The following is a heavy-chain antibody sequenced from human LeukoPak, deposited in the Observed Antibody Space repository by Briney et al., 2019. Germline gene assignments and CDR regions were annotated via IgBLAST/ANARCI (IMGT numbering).Heavy chain of an antibody. Sequence: GGSLRLSCAASGFTFSSYSMNWVRQAPGKGLEWVSSISSSSSYIYYADSVKGRFTISRDNPKNSLYLQMNSLRAEDKAVYYCARDHSSWFGELFLALEYYYYGMDVWGQGTTVTVSS. CDR2: ISSSSSYI. V-gene: IGHV3-21*01. J-gene: IGHJ6*02. CDR3: ARDHSSWFGELFLALEYYYYGMDV. CDR1: GFTFSSYS. D-gene: IGHD3-10*01.